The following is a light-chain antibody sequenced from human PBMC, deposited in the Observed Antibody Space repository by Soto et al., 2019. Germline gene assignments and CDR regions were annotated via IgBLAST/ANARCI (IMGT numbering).Light chain of an antibody. V-gene: IGLV2-14*01. CDR1: SSDVGGYNY. CDR3: SSYTSGSSPYV. Sequence: QSVLTQPASVSGSPGQPITISCTGTSSDVGGYNYVSWYQHHPGKAPKLMIYEVSNRPSGVSNRFSGSKSGNTASLTISGLQAEDEADYYCSSYTSGSSPYVFGTGTKVTVL. CDR2: EVS. J-gene: IGLJ1*01.